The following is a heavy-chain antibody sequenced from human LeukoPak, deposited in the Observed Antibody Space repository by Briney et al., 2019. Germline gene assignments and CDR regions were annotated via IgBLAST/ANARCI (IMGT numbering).Heavy chain of an antibody. CDR1: GFTFSSYA. J-gene: IGHJ4*02. CDR3: AKDRGYGEHEPFES. CDR2: ASHDEVGK. V-gene: IGHV3-30*18. Sequence: GGSLRLSCAASGFTFSSYAMSWVRQAPGKGLEWVAVASHDEVGKQFADSVKGRFTLSRDNSRDSVHLQMNRLRDEDTGVYYCAKDRGYGEHEPFESWGQGSLVAVSS. D-gene: IGHD4-17*01.